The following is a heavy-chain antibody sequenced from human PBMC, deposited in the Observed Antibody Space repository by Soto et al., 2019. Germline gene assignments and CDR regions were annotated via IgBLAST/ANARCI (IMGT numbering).Heavy chain of an antibody. Sequence: QITLKESGPTLVKPTQTLTLTCAFSGLSLTTNGLSVGWVRQPPGKALEWLALIYWDDEKRYSPSLKSRLTITRDTSNNQVVLTMTNMDPVDTATYYCAHSSTDLNHAMDVWGQGTTVSVSS. V-gene: IGHV2-5*02. CDR1: GLSLTTNGLS. CDR2: IYWDDEK. CDR3: AHSSTDLNHAMDV. J-gene: IGHJ6*02. D-gene: IGHD3-3*01.